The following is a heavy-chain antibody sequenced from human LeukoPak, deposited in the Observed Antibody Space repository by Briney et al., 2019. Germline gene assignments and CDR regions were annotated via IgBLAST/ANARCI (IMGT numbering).Heavy chain of an antibody. J-gene: IGHJ4*02. D-gene: IGHD6-13*01. Sequence: SETLSLTCTVSGGSISSYYWSWIRQPTGKGLEWIGRIYSSGSTNYSLSLKSRVTLSVDTSRNQFSLRLSSVTAADTAVYYCARDGRGYSSSWYFDLWGQGTLVTVSS. V-gene: IGHV4-4*07. CDR2: IYSSGST. CDR1: GGSISSYY. CDR3: ARDGRGYSSSWYFDL.